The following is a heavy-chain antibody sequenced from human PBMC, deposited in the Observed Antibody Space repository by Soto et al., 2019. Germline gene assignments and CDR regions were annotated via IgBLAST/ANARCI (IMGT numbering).Heavy chain of an antibody. Sequence: LSLTCAVSAYSISSGYSWGWIRQSPGKGLEWIGSIYHSGSTYYNPSLKSRVTISLDTSKNQVSLKMSSVTAADTAVYYCARAPGDLAYYFDYWGQGIPVTVSS. V-gene: IGHV4-38-2*01. D-gene: IGHD7-27*01. CDR1: AYSISSGYS. CDR3: ARAPGDLAYYFDY. CDR2: IYHSGST. J-gene: IGHJ4*02.